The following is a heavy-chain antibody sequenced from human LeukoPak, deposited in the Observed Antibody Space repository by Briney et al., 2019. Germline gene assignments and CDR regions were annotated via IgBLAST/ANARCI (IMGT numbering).Heavy chain of an antibody. CDR2: MNPNSGNT. CDR3: ARGVSRVVAATPLDY. D-gene: IGHD2-15*01. J-gene: IGHJ4*02. CDR1: GYTFTDYY. Sequence: GASVKVSCKASGYTFTDYYMHWVRQATGQGLEWMGWMNPNSGNTGYAQKFQGRVTMTRNTSISTAYMELSSLRSEDTAVYYCARGVSRVVAATPLDYWGQGTLVTVSS. V-gene: IGHV1-8*02.